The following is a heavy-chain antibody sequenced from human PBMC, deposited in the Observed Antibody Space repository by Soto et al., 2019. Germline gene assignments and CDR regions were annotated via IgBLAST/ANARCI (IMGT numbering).Heavy chain of an antibody. CDR3: AREGCYSSSNNCFDP. V-gene: IGHV4-31*03. CDR1: GGSISSGGYY. D-gene: IGHD6-13*01. CDR2: IYYSGST. Sequence: QVQLQESGPGLVKPSQTLSLTCTVSGGSISSGGYYWSWIRQHPGKGLEWIGYIYYSGSTYYNPSLKRRVTIAVDTSKNHLPLRVSSVSAAATAVYSCAREGCYSSSNNCFDPWGQGTLVTVSS. J-gene: IGHJ5*02.